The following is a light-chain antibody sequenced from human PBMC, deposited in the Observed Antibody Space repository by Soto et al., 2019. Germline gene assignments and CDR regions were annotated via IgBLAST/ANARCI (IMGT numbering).Light chain of an antibody. V-gene: IGKV1-17*03. CDR1: QGINNH. Sequence: DIQMTRSPSAMAASLGDRVTITCRASQGINNHLVWFQQRPGKVPKRLIFGTYNLESGVPSRFRGSGSGTEFTLTISGLQPEDFEIYYCLQHNSYPITLGQGTRLEIK. CDR2: GTY. J-gene: IGKJ5*01. CDR3: LQHNSYPIT.